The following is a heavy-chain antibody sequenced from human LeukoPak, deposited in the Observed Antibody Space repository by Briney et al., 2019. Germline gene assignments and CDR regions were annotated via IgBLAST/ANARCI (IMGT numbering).Heavy chain of an antibody. D-gene: IGHD3-22*01. CDR1: GYSFTSYW. CDR3: ARSYDSSGYWISGYFQH. J-gene: IGHJ1*01. V-gene: IGHV5-51*01. CDR2: IYPGDSDT. Sequence: GESLKISCKGSGYSFTSYWIGWMRQMPGKGLEWMGIIYPGDSDTRYSPSFQGQVTISADKSISTAYLQWSSLKASDTAMYYCARSYDSSGYWISGYFQHWGQGTLVTVSS.